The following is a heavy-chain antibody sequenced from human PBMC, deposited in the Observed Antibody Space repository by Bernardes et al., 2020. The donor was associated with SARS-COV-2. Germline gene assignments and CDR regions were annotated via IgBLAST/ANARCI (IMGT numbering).Heavy chain of an antibody. D-gene: IGHD2-2*01. Sequence: ASVKVACKASGYTFTGYYMHWVRQAPGQGLEWMGWINPNSGGTYYAQKFQGRVTMTRDTSISTAYMELSRLRSDDTAVYYCARWASIVVVAYGMDVWGQGTTVTVSS. CDR1: GYTFTGYY. CDR2: INPNSGGT. CDR3: ARWASIVVVAYGMDV. V-gene: IGHV1-2*02. J-gene: IGHJ6*02.